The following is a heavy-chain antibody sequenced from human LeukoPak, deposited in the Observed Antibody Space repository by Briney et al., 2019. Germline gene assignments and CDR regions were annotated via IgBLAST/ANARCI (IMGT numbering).Heavy chain of an antibody. CDR1: NGSISSGDYY. CDR3: ARVPPGDIVGVTRVLFDY. J-gene: IGHJ4*02. Sequence: SETLSLTCTVSNGSISSGDYYWSWIRQPPGKGLEWIGYIYYSGSTYYNPSLNSRVTISVDTSKNQFSLKLSSVTAADTAVYYCARVPPGDIVGVTRVLFDYWGQGTLVTVSS. CDR2: IYYSGST. D-gene: IGHD1-26*01. V-gene: IGHV4-30-4*08.